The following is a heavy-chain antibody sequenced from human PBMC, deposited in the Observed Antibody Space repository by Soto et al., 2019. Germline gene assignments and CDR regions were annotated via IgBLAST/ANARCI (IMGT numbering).Heavy chain of an antibody. J-gene: IGHJ4*02. D-gene: IGHD3-3*01. Sequence: PEGSLRLSCAASGFTFSSYSMKWVRQAPGKGLEWVSYISSNSRTMFYADSVKGRFTISRDNAKNSLYLQMSSLRDEDTAVYYCARDLWTYWGQGALVTVSS. CDR3: ARDLWTY. CDR1: GFTFSSYS. V-gene: IGHV3-48*02. CDR2: ISSNSRTM.